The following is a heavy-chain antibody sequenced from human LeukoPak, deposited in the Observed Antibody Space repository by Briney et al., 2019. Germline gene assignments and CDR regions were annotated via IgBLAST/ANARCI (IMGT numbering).Heavy chain of an antibody. CDR2: VDYTGIT. V-gene: IGHV4-39*01. CDR3: ARLGDSSGYPFDY. Sequence: PSETLSLTCTVSGGSISSSGYYWGWIRQPPGKGLEWIGSVDYTGITSHSPSLKSRVTISVDTSKNQFSLKVSSVSAADTGVYYCARLGDSSGYPFDYWGQGTLVTVSS. D-gene: IGHD3-22*01. CDR1: GGSISSSGYY. J-gene: IGHJ4*02.